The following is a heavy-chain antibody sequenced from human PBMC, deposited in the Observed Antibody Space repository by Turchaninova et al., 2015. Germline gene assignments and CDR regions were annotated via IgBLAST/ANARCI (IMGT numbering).Heavy chain of an antibody. Sequence: QVQLVQSGAEVKKPGSSVRVSCKASGGTFSNYGINWVRQAPGPGLGWMGGIIPIFGTANYTQKIQARGTIPAETSTSTAYMELSSLTSEDTAVYFCARGGTSLYYSYMDVWGKGTTVTVS. D-gene: IGHD2-2*01. CDR2: IIPIFGTA. V-gene: IGHV1-69*06. J-gene: IGHJ6*03. CDR1: GGTFSNYG. CDR3: ARGGTSLYYSYMDV.